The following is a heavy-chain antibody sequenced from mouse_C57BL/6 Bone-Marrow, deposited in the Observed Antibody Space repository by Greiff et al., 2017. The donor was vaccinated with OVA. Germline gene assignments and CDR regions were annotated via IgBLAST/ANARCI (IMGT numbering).Heavy chain of an antibody. D-gene: IGHD2-4*01. CDR1: GYAFTNYL. V-gene: IGHV1-54*01. CDR3: ARTYDYDVGAWFAY. Sequence: QVQLKQSGAELVRPGTSVKVSCKASGYAFTNYLIEWVKQRPGQGLEWIGVINPGSGGTNYNEKFKGKATLTADKSSSTAYMQLSSLTSEDSAVYFGARTYDYDVGAWFAYWGQGTLVTVSA. CDR2: INPGSGGT. J-gene: IGHJ3*01.